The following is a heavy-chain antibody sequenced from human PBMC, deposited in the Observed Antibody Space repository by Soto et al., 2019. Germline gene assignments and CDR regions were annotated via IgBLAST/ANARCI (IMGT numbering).Heavy chain of an antibody. J-gene: IGHJ4*02. CDR1: GFTFSSYG. V-gene: IGHV3-30*18. D-gene: IGHD3-3*01. CDR3: AKVVWSGYYECDY. Sequence: VGSLRLSCAASGFTFSSYGMHWVRQAPGKGLEWVAVISYDGSNKYYADSVKGRFTISRDNSKNTLYLQMNSLRAEDTAVYYCAKVVWSGYYECDYWGQGTLVTVPS. CDR2: ISYDGSNK.